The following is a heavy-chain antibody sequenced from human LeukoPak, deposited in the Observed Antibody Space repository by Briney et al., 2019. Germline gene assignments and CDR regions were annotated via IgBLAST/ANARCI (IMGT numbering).Heavy chain of an antibody. D-gene: IGHD1-26*01. V-gene: IGHV3-20*04. CDR1: GFNFGDYA. Sequence: PEGSLRLSCAASGFNFGDYAMSWVRQAPGKGLEWVSGINWNGGYTYYADSVQGRFTISRDTAKNSLFLQMNSLRAEDTAVYYCARDLRMGATNLLDYWGQGTLVTVSS. J-gene: IGHJ4*02. CDR3: ARDLRMGATNLLDY. CDR2: INWNGGYT.